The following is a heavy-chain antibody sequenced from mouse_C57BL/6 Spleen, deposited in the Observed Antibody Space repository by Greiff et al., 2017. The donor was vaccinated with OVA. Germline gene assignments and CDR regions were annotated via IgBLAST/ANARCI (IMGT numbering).Heavy chain of an antibody. CDR2: IGPNSGGT. CDR1: GYTFTSYW. Sequence: QVQLQQPGAELVKPGASVKLSCKASGYTFTSYWMHWVKQRPGRGLEWIGRIGPNSGGTKYNEKFKSKATLTVDKPSSTAYMQLSSLTSEDSAVYYCARFYYDYAWFAYWGQGTMVTVSA. CDR3: ARFYYDYAWFAY. J-gene: IGHJ3*01. D-gene: IGHD2-4*01. V-gene: IGHV1-72*01.